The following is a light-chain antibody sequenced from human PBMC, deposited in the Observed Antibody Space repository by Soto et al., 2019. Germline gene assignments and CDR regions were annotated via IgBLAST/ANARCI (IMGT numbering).Light chain of an antibody. J-gene: IGKJ5*01. CDR1: QSVSSY. CDR3: QQRSNWPPVT. CDR2: GAS. Sequence: EIVVTQSPATLSLSPVERATLSCMASQSVSSYLAWYQQKPGQAPRLLIYGASSRATGIPDRFSGSGSGTDFTLTISSLEPEDFAVYYCQQRSNWPPVTFGQGTRLEIK. V-gene: IGKV3-11*01.